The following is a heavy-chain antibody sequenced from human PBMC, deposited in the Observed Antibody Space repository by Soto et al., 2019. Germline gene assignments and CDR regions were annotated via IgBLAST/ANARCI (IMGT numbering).Heavy chain of an antibody. CDR2: LNSDGSSR. CDR1: GFTFTSHW. V-gene: IGHV3-74*01. CDR3: ARGLKNKYGMDV. Sequence: EVQLVASGGGLVQPGGSLRLSCAASGFTFTSHWMHWVRQAPGKGLVWVSRLNSDGSSRYYGDSMEGRFTISRDNAKNTVYLQINSLRDEDTAVYYCARGLKNKYGMDVWGQGTTVTVSS. J-gene: IGHJ6*02.